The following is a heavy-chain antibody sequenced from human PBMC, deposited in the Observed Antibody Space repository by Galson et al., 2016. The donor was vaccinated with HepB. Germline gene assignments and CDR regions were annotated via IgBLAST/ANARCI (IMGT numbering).Heavy chain of an antibody. J-gene: IGHJ3*01. D-gene: IGHD6-6*01. CDR3: AFYSSAYHPAAFDV. Sequence: SVKVSCKASGYTFAGYYIHWVRQAPGQGLQWMGRISPDSGDTDYAQNFQGRVTMTRDTSIRIAYMELNRLKSDDTAVYYCAFYSSAYHPAAFDVWGQGTMVTVSS. V-gene: IGHV1-2*06. CDR1: GYTFAGYY. CDR2: ISPDSGDT.